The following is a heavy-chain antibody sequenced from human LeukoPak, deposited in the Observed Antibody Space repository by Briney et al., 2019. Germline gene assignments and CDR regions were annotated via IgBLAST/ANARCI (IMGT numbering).Heavy chain of an antibody. CDR2: IIPILGIA. D-gene: IGHD3-22*01. Sequence: SVKVSCKASGGTFSSYAISWVLQAPGQGLEWMGRIIPILGIANYAQKFQGRVTITADKSTSTAYMELSSLRSEDTAVYYCARALEYYYDRSGYYPLKYWGQGTLVTVSS. CDR3: ARALEYYYDRSGYYPLKY. CDR1: GGTFSSYA. V-gene: IGHV1-69*04. J-gene: IGHJ4*02.